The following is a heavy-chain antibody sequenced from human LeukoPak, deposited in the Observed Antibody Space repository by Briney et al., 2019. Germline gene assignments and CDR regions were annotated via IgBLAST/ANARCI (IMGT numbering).Heavy chain of an antibody. V-gene: IGHV1-2*02. Sequence: ASVKVSCKASGYTFTSYGISWVRQAPGQGLEWMGWINPNSGGTNYAQKFQGRVTMTRDTSISTAYMELSRLRSDDTAVYYRASLYSSPGYAFDIWGQGTMVTVSS. CDR1: GYTFTSYG. CDR3: ASLYSSPGYAFDI. D-gene: IGHD6-13*01. CDR2: INPNSGGT. J-gene: IGHJ3*02.